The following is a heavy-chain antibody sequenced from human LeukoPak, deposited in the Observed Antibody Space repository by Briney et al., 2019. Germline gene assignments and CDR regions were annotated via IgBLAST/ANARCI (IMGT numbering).Heavy chain of an antibody. CDR1: GYTFTGYY. Sequence: ASVKVSCKASGYTFTGYYMHRVRQAPGQGLEWMGWINPNSGGTNYAQKFQGRVTMTRDTSISTAYMELSRLRSDDTAVYYCARRVGYCSSTSCYTVWFDPWGQGTLVTVSS. CDR2: INPNSGGT. V-gene: IGHV1-2*02. J-gene: IGHJ5*02. CDR3: ARRVGYCSSTSCYTVWFDP. D-gene: IGHD2-2*02.